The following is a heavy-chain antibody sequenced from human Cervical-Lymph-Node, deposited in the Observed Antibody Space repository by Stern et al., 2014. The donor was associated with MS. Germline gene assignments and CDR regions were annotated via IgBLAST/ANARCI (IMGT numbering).Heavy chain of an antibody. CDR2: INHGGNT. CDR1: GVSFSNYY. V-gene: IGHV4-34*01. J-gene: IGHJ4*02. Sequence: QVQLQQWGAGLLRPSETLSLTCEVSGVSFSNYYWSWIRQPPGKRPEWIGDINHGGNTNYNPSLRGQVTLSVDASKNQFSLNLTSVTAADTAVYYCALPEHSWGQGSLVTVTS. CDR3: ALPEHS.